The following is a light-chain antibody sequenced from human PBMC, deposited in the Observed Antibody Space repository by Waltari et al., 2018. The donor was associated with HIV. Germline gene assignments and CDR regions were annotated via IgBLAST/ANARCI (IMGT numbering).Light chain of an antibody. J-gene: IGLJ2*01. V-gene: IGLV2-8*01. Sequence: QSALTQPPSASGSPGQSLTMSCTGTSSDIGGYQYVSWYQQHPGKAPKLIMTEVTKRPSGVPDRFSGSKSGNTASLTVSGLQAEDEAHYYCSSYAPTNKFYVLFGGGTTLTVL. CDR2: EVT. CDR1: SSDIGGYQY. CDR3: SSYAPTNKFYVL.